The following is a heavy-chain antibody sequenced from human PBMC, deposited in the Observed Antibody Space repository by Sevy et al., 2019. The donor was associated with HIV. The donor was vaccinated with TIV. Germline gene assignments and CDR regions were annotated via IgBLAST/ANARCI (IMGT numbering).Heavy chain of an antibody. CDR2: ISSSSSYI. D-gene: IGHD3-22*01. CDR3: ATGSEVVQSGVN. J-gene: IGHJ4*02. V-gene: IGHV3-21*01. Sequence: GGSLRLSCAASGFTFSSYSMNWVHQAPGKELEWVSSISSSSSYIYYADSVKGRFTISRDNAKNSLYLQMYSLRAEDTAVYYCATGSEVVQSGVNWGQGTLVTVSS. CDR1: GFTFSSYS.